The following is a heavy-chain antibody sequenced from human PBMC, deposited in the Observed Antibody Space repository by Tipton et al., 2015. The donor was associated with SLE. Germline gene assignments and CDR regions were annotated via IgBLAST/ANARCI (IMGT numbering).Heavy chain of an antibody. Sequence: LRLSCTVSGGSISSGSYYWSWIRQPAGKGLEWIGRIYTSGSTNYNPSLKSRVTISVDTSKNQFSLKLSSVTAADTAVYYCASGILTGNAAFDIWGPGTMVTVSS. J-gene: IGHJ3*02. D-gene: IGHD3-9*01. CDR1: GGSISSGSYY. CDR3: ASGILTGNAAFDI. CDR2: IYTSGST. V-gene: IGHV4-61*02.